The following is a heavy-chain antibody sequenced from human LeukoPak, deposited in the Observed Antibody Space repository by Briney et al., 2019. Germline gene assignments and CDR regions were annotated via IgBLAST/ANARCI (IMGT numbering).Heavy chain of an antibody. Sequence: SQTLSLTCAISGDSVSSNSAAWNWIRRSPSRGLEWLGRTYYRSKWYNDYAVSVKSRISINPDTSMNQFSLQLNSVTPEDTAVYYCAREAGRKMDVWGKGTTVTVSP. CDR3: AREAGRKMDV. CDR1: GDSVSSNSAA. V-gene: IGHV6-1*01. D-gene: IGHD1-14*01. CDR2: TYYRSKWYN. J-gene: IGHJ6*04.